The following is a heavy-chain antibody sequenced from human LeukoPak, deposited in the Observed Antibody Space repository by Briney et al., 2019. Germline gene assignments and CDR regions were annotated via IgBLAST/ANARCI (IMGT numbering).Heavy chain of an antibody. J-gene: IGHJ6*04. D-gene: IGHD3-22*01. Sequence: ASVKVSCKASGYTFTDFAMNWVRQAPGQGLEWMGWIDTNTGNPTYAQAFTGRLVLSLNTSVTTAYLQISSLKAEDTAVYYCAREGSDSSGYPLGVWGKGTTVTVSS. CDR2: IDTNTGNP. CDR1: GYTFTDFA. CDR3: AREGSDSSGYPLGV. V-gene: IGHV7-4-1*02.